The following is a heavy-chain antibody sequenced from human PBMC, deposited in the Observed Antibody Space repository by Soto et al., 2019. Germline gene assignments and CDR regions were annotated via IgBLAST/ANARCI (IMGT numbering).Heavy chain of an antibody. D-gene: IGHD1-1*01. CDR3: TTSNLGVDF. CDR2: IKTKPDDGTI. CDR1: GLIFSDVW. V-gene: IGHV3-15*01. Sequence: AGSLRLSXAASGLIFSDVWMTWVRQAPGKGLEWVGRIKTKPDDGTIDYAAPVRGRFTISRDDSKNTLYLQMTSLTPDDTGVYYCTTSNLGVDFWGPGTLVTVSS. J-gene: IGHJ4*02.